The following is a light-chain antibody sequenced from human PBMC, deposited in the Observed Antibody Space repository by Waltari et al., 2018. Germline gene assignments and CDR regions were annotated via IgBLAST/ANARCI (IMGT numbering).Light chain of an antibody. CDR2: GAS. CDR3: QQYGSSPTT. J-gene: IGKJ5*01. Sequence: EIVLTQSPGTLSLSPGERATLSCRASQNVFNSHLAWYQQKPGQAPRPLIFGASFSAAGIPDRFSGSESGTDFTLTSSGLESEDFAVYYCQQYGSSPTTFGQGTRLE. V-gene: IGKV3-20*01. CDR1: QNVFNSH.